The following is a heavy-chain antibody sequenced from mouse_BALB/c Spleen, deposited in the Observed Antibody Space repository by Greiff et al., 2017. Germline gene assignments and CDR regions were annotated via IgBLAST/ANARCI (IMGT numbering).Heavy chain of an antibody. V-gene: IGHV5-17*02. CDR3: TRKRITTVAHAMDY. Sequence: EVQLVESGGGLVQPGGSRKLSCAASGFTFSSFGMHWVRQAPEKGLEWVAYISSGSSTIYYADTVKGRFTISRDNPKNTLFLQMTSLRSEDTAMYYCTRKRITTVAHAMDYWGQGTSVTVSS. CDR1: GFTFSSFG. CDR2: ISSGSSTI. D-gene: IGHD1-1*01. J-gene: IGHJ4*01.